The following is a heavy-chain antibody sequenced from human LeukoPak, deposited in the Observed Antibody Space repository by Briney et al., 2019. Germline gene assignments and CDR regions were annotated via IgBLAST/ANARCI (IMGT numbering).Heavy chain of an antibody. D-gene: IGHD2-15*01. CDR3: ARALNPLPGTYFFDY. CDR2: IYISGST. V-gene: IGHV4-4*07. CDR1: GASINSHY. J-gene: IGHJ4*02. Sequence: SETLSLTCSVSGASINSHYWTWIRQPAGKGLEWIGRIYISGSTNYSPSLKSRVTMSIDTPKNQFCLNLISVTAADTAVYYCARALNPLPGTYFFDYWGQGTLVTVPS.